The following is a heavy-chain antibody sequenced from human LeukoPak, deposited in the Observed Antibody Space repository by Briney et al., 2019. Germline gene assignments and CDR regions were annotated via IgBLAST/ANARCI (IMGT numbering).Heavy chain of an antibody. CDR1: GGSISNSSYY. Sequence: SETLSLTCTVSGGSISNSSYYWGWIRQPPGKGLEWIGSIYYSGSTNYNPSLKSRVTISVDTSKNQFSLKLSSVTAADTAVYYCARVYDFWSDSDAFDIWGQGTMVTVSS. J-gene: IGHJ3*02. D-gene: IGHD3-3*01. V-gene: IGHV4-39*07. CDR3: ARVYDFWSDSDAFDI. CDR2: IYYSGST.